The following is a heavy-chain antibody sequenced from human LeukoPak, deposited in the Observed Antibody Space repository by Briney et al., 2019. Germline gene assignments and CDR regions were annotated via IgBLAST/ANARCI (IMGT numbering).Heavy chain of an antibody. D-gene: IGHD6-13*01. CDR3: ASRAGYTGSWSAFDY. J-gene: IGHJ4*02. CDR2: IKQDGSEK. Sequence: EGSLRLSCTASTLTWNNYWMSWVRQAPGKGLEWVANIKQDGSEKYHVDSVKGRFTISRDNAKNSLYLQMNSLRAEDTAVYYCASRAGYTGSWSAFDYWGQGTLVTVSS. V-gene: IGHV3-7*05. CDR1: TLTWNNYW.